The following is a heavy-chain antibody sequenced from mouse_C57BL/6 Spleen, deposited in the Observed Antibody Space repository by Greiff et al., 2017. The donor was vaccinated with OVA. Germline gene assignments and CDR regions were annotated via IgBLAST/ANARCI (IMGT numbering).Heavy chain of an antibody. CDR2: ISDGGSYT. D-gene: IGHD1-1*01. Sequence: EVQLVESGGGLVKPGGSLKLSCAASGFTFSSYAMSWVRQTPEKRLEWVATISDGGSYTYYPDNVKGRFTIARDNAKNNLYLQMSHLKSEDTAMYYCARWNYGSSYYAMDYWGQGTSVTVSS. CDR1: GFTFSSYA. V-gene: IGHV5-4*01. CDR3: ARWNYGSSYYAMDY. J-gene: IGHJ4*01.